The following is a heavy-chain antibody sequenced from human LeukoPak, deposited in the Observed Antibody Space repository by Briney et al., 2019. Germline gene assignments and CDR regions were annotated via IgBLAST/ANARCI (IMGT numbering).Heavy chain of an antibody. V-gene: IGHV4-59*01. D-gene: IGHD3-16*01. CDR1: GGSITTYF. Sequence: SETLSLTCSVSGGSITTYFWTWIRQPPGKGLEWIGYIYYTGSTNYNPSLKSRVTMSVDSSKSQFSLKLNSATAADTAVYYCARGPPFTYWGQGTLVTVPS. CDR3: ARGPPFTY. J-gene: IGHJ4*02. CDR2: IYYTGST.